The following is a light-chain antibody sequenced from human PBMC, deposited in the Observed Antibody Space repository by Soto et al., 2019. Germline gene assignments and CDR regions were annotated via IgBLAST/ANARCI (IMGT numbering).Light chain of an antibody. CDR2: RNN. Sequence: QSVLTQPPSASGTPGQRVTISCSGSSSNIGSNYVYWYQQLPGTAPKLLIYRNNQRPSGVPDRFSGSKSGTSASLAISGLRSEDEGDYYCAACDDSLSSVVFGGGIQLTVL. CDR3: AACDDSLSSVV. J-gene: IGLJ2*01. CDR1: SSNIGSNY. V-gene: IGLV1-47*01.